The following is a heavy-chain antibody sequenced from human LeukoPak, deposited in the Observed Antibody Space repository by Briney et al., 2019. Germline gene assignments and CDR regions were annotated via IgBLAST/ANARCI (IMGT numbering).Heavy chain of an antibody. V-gene: IGHV1-18*01. D-gene: IGHD6-13*01. J-gene: IGHJ4*02. CDR1: GNTLTSNG. CDR2: ISAYNGNT. CDR3: AREGSSSTTGFDY. Sequence: AASVTVSCKASGNTLTSNGFTWCQRPPDQGLGWMGWISAYNGNTNYAQKLQGRVTMTTDTSTSTAYMELRSLRSDDTAVYYCAREGSSSTTGFDYWGQGTLVTVSS.